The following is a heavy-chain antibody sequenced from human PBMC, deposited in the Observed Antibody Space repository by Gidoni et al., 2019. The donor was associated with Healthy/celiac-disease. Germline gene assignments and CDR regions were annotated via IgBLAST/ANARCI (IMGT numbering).Heavy chain of an antibody. V-gene: IGHV1-69*01. CDR1: GGTFSSYA. D-gene: IGHD6-19*01. J-gene: IGHJ5*02. Sequence: QVQLVQSGAEVKTPGSSVKVSCKASGGTFSSYAISWVRHAPGQGLEWMGGIISIFGTANYAQKFQGRVTITADESTSTADMERSSLRSEDTAVYYCARDPIPYSSGPNWFDPWGQGTLVTVSS. CDR3: ARDPIPYSSGPNWFDP. CDR2: IISIFGTA.